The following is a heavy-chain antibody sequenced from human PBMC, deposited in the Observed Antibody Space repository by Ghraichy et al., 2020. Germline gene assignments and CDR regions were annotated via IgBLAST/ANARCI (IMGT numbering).Heavy chain of an antibody. CDR2: IRYDGSNK. CDR3: AKDVLGRGWEPFFDY. CDR1: GFTFSSYG. Sequence: GGSLRLSCAASGFTFSSYGMHWVRQAPGKGLEWVAFIRYDGSNKYYADSVKGRFTISRDNSKNTLYLQMNSLRAEDTAVYYCAKDVLGRGWEPFFDYWGQGTLVTVSS. J-gene: IGHJ4*02. D-gene: IGHD1-26*01. V-gene: IGHV3-30*02.